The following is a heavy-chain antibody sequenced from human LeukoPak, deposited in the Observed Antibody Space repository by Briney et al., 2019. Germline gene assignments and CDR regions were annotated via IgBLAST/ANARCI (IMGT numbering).Heavy chain of an antibody. CDR2: INPNSGGT. D-gene: IGHD6-13*01. V-gene: IGHV1-2*02. CDR3: ARGIYSSSWYYFDY. CDR1: GYTFTGYY. Sequence: ASVKVSCKASGYTFTGYYMHWVRQAPGQGLEWMGWINPNSGGTNCAQKFQGRVTMTRDTSISTAYMELSRLRSDDTAVYYCARGIYSSSWYYFDYWGQGTLVTVSS. J-gene: IGHJ4*02.